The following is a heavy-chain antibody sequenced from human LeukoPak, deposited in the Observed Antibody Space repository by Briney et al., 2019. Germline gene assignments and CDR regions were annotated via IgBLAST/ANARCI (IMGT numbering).Heavy chain of an antibody. Sequence: SETLSLTCAVYGGSFSGYYWSWIRQPPGKGLEWIGEINHSGSTNYNPSLKSRVTISVDTSKNQFSLKLSSVTAADTAVYYCARGPRDIVVVPAAIGRLDYWAREPWSPSPQ. CDR1: GGSFSGYY. V-gene: IGHV4-34*01. D-gene: IGHD2-2*02. CDR3: ARGPRDIVVVPAAIGRLDY. J-gene: IGHJ4*02. CDR2: INHSGST.